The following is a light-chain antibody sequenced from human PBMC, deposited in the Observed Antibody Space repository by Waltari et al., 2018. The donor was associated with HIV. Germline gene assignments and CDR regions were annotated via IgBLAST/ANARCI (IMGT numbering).Light chain of an antibody. J-gene: IGLJ2*01. V-gene: IGLV3-19*01. CDR1: SLRSSY. Sequence: SSELTQDPAVSVALGQTVRITCQGDSLRSSYASWSQQKPGQAPVLVIYGKNNRPSGIPDRFSGSSSGNTASLTITGAQAEDEADYYCNSRDSSGNHLVVFGGGTKLTVL. CDR3: NSRDSSGNHLVV. CDR2: GKN.